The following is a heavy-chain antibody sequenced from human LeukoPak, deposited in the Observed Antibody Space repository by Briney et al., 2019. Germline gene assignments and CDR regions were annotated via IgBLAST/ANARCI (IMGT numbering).Heavy chain of an antibody. V-gene: IGHV3-7*01. Sequence: GGSLRLSCAASGFTFTTYWMTWVCQARGRGREWVDNIKQDGSATYYADSMKGRFTISRDNAKNSLYLQMNSLRADDTAVYYCATSLDTAGGPYWGQGTLVTVSS. CDR2: IKQDGSAT. CDR1: GFTFTTYW. D-gene: IGHD5-18*01. J-gene: IGHJ4*02. CDR3: ATSLDTAGGPY.